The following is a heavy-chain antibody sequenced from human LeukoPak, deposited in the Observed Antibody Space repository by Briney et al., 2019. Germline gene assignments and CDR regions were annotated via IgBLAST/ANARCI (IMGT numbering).Heavy chain of an antibody. CDR1: GFTFSSYE. CDR2: ISSSGSTI. J-gene: IGHJ4*02. V-gene: IGHV3-48*03. D-gene: IGHD3-3*01. Sequence: GGSLRLSCAASGFTFSSYEMNWVRQAPGKGLEWVSYISSSGSTIYYADSVKGRFTISRDNAKTSLYLQMNSLRAEDTAVYYCARTYDFWSGYLDYWGQGTLVTVSS. CDR3: ARTYDFWSGYLDY.